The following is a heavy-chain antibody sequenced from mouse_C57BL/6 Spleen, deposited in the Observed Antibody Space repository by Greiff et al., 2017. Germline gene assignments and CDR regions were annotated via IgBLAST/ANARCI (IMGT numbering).Heavy chain of an antibody. J-gene: IGHJ4*01. CDR2: ISYDGST. V-gene: IGHV3-6*01. Sequence: EVQRVESGPGLVKPSQSLSLTCSVTGYSITSGYYWNWIRQFPGNKLEWMGYISYDGSTNYNPSLKNRISITRDTSKNQCFLKLNSVTTEDTATYFCARVDGYYPPGAMDYWGQGTSVTVSS. CDR3: ARVDGYYPPGAMDY. D-gene: IGHD2-3*01. CDR1: GYSITSGYY.